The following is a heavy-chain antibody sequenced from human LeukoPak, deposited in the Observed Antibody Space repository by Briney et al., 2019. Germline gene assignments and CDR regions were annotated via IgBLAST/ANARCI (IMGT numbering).Heavy chain of an antibody. J-gene: IGHJ4*02. V-gene: IGHV4-39*07. Sequence: SETLSLTCTVSGGSISSSSYYWGWIRQPPGKGLEWIGSIYYSGSTYYNPSLKSRVTISVDTPKNQFSLKLSSVTAADTAVYYCASAPNFWSGYNYWGQGTLVTVS. CDR2: IYYSGST. D-gene: IGHD3-3*01. CDR1: GGSISSSSYY. CDR3: ASAPNFWSGYNY.